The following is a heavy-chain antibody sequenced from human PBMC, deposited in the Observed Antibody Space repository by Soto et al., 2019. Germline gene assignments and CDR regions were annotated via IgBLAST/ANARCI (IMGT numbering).Heavy chain of an antibody. Sequence: SVKVSCKASGGTFSSYAISWVRQAPGLGLEWMGGIIPIFGTANYAQKFQGRVTITADESTSTAYMELSSLRSEDTAVYYCARDPALYCSGGSCYCRYYYGMDVWGQ. D-gene: IGHD2-15*01. CDR3: ARDPALYCSGGSCYCRYYYGMDV. CDR1: GGTFSSYA. V-gene: IGHV1-69*13. J-gene: IGHJ6*02. CDR2: IIPIFGTA.